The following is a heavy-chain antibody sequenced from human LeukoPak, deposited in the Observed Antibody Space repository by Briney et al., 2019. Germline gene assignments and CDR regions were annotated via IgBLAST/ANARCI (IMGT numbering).Heavy chain of an antibody. CDR1: GHIFTGYF. CDR2: INPNSSST. Sequence: SVNVSFKPSGHIFTGYFMHWVRQSPGQGLEWMGWINPNSSSTNYAHKFHGRVTITRDTSISTTYIYLIKLTSYDPAVYLFSIDFFGQWLVQSLSWFLPWGERTLVTVSS. D-gene: IGHD6-19*01. V-gene: IGHV1-2*07. CDR3: SIDFFGQWLVQSLSWFLP. J-gene: IGHJ5*02.